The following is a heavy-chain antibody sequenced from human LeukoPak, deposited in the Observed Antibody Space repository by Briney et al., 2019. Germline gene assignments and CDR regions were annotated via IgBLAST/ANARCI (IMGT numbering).Heavy chain of an antibody. D-gene: IGHD6-13*01. CDR2: ISGSGGDT. V-gene: IGHV3-23*01. J-gene: IGHJ4*02. CDR3: AKVRSSWYFFDD. CDR1: GFTFSSYA. Sequence: GGSLRLSCAASGFTFSSYAMTWVRQAPGKGLEWVSGISGSGGDTYYADSVKGRFTISRDNSKNTLYLQMSSLRAEDTAVYYCAKVRSSWYFFDDWGQGTLVTVPS.